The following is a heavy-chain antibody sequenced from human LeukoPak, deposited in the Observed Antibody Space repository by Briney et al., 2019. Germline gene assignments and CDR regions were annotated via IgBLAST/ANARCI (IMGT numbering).Heavy chain of an antibody. V-gene: IGHV1-69*13. Sequence: ASVKVSCKASGGSFSTYAISWVRQAPGQGLEWMGGIIPFFGTPSYAQKFHGRVTITADESTNTAYMEVSSLRSEDTALYYCARYKVPPHQDSSMVPGVYYYYGTDVWGLGTTVTVSS. CDR3: ARYKVPPHQDSSMVPGVYYYYGTDV. J-gene: IGHJ6*02. D-gene: IGHD3-10*01. CDR2: IIPFFGTP. CDR1: GGSFSTYA.